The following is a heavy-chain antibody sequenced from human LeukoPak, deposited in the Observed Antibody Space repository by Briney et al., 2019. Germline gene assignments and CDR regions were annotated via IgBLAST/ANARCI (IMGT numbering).Heavy chain of an antibody. Sequence: PSETLSLTCTVSGGSISSYYWSWIRQPPGKGLEWIGYIYYSGGTNYNPSLKSRVTISVDTSKNQFSLKLSSVTAADTAVYYCARVGGVVPAAWAYYYYMDVWGKGTTVTVSS. CDR3: ARVGGVVPAAWAYYYYMDV. V-gene: IGHV4-59*01. J-gene: IGHJ6*03. CDR2: IYYSGGT. CDR1: GGSISSYY. D-gene: IGHD2-2*01.